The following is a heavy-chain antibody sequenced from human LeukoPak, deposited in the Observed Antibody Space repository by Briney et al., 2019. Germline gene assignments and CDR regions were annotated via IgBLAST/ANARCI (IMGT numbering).Heavy chain of an antibody. Sequence: PGGSLRLSCAASGFTFSNAWMSWVRQAPGKGLEWVGRIKSKTDGRTTDYAAPVKGRFTISRDDSKNTLYLQMNSLKTEDTAVYYCTTDSSSWYVDIWGQGTMVTVSS. D-gene: IGHD6-13*01. V-gene: IGHV3-15*01. CDR1: GFTFSNAW. J-gene: IGHJ3*02. CDR3: TTDSSSWYVDI. CDR2: IKSKTDGRTT.